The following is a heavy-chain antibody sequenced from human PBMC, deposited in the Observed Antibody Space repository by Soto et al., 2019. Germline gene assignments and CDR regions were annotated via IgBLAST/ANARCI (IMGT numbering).Heavy chain of an antibody. Sequence: GGSLRLSCAASGFTVSNNYMSWVRQAPGKGLEWVSVIYSGGTTYYADSVKGRFTISRDDSKNTLYLQMNSLKAEDTAVYYCARSLPVAPSYFDYWGQGTLVTVPQ. D-gene: IGHD6-19*01. V-gene: IGHV3-53*01. CDR2: IYSGGTT. CDR1: GFTVSNNY. CDR3: ARSLPVAPSYFDY. J-gene: IGHJ4*02.